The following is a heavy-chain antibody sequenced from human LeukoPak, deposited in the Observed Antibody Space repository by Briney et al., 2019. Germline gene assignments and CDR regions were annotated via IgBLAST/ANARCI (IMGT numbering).Heavy chain of an antibody. CDR2: ISWNSGSI. CDR3: AKEGFDS. J-gene: IGHJ4*02. V-gene: IGHV3-9*01. CDR1: GFTFDDYA. Sequence: GGSLRLSCAASGFTFDDYAMHWVRQAPGKGLEWVSGISWNSGSIGYADSVKGRFTFSKDNAKNSLYLQMNSLRAEDTAVYYCAKEGFDSWGQGTLVTVSS.